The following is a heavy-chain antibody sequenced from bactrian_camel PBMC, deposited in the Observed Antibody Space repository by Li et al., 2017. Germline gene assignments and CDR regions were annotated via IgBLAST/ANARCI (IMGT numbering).Heavy chain of an antibody. V-gene: IGHV3-3*01. Sequence: QLVESGGGSVQAGGSLKLSCATSGEIFTTCGMGWFRQAPGEAREMVSTMRSSDGTAQYADSVKGRFTISQDGTKNTVYLQMNSLKPEDTGMYYCAARQEFCTRLTWQRIADFGRWGQGTQVTVS. CDR3: AARQEFCTRLTWQRIADFGR. J-gene: IGHJ6*01. D-gene: IGHD7*01. CDR1: GEIFTTCG. CDR2: MRSSDGTA.